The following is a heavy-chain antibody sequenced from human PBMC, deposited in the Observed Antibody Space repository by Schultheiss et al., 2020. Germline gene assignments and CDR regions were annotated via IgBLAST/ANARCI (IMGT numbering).Heavy chain of an antibody. V-gene: IGHV4-61*09. CDR1: GGSISSGSYY. D-gene: IGHD3-3*01. CDR3: ARGSGYVLRFLEWLATGHAFDI. Sequence: SETLSLTCTVSGGSISSGSYYWSWIRQPAGKGLEWIGHIYTSGSTTYNPSLKSRVTISVDTSKNQFSLKLSSVTAADTAVYYCARGSGYVLRFLEWLATGHAFDIWGQGTMVTVSS. CDR2: IYTSGST. J-gene: IGHJ3*02.